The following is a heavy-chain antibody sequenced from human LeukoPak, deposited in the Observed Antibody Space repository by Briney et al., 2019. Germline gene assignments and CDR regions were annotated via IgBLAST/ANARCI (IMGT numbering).Heavy chain of an antibody. Sequence: SETLSLTCTVSGGSISSYYWSWIRQPAGKGLEWIGRIYTSGSTNYNPSLKSRVTMSVDTSKNQFSLKLSSVTAADTAVYYCARAGTPTFDIAVAGTDAFDIWGQGTMVTVSS. CDR3: ARAGTPTFDIAVAGTDAFDI. CDR1: GGSISSYY. CDR2: IYTSGST. J-gene: IGHJ3*02. D-gene: IGHD6-19*01. V-gene: IGHV4-4*07.